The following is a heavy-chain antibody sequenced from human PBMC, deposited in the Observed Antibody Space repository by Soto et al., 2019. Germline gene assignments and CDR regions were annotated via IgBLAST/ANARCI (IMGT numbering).Heavy chain of an antibody. CDR1: GFTFSSYA. V-gene: IGHV3-30-3*01. CDR3: ARVGAVAGNYWYFDL. CDR2: ISYDGSNK. Sequence: QVQLVESGRGVVQPGRSLRLSCAASGFTFSSYAMHWVRQAPGKGLEWVAVISYDGSNKYYADSVKGRFTISRDTYKNTLYLQLNSLRAEDTAVYYCARVGAVAGNYWYFDLWGRGTLVTVSS. D-gene: IGHD6-19*01. J-gene: IGHJ2*01.